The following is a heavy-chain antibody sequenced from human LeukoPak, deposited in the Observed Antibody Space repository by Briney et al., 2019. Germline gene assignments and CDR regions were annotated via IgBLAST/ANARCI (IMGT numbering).Heavy chain of an antibody. CDR3: ARDGNSGRYDFWSGFREGYMDV. Sequence: GGSLRLSCAASGFTFSSYWMSWVRQAPGKGLEWVANIKQDGSEKYYVDSVKGRFTISRDNAKNSLYLQMNSLRAEDTAVYYCARDGNSGRYDFWSGFREGYMDVWGKGTTVTVSS. CDR2: IKQDGSEK. D-gene: IGHD3-3*01. V-gene: IGHV3-7*01. J-gene: IGHJ6*03. CDR1: GFTFSSYW.